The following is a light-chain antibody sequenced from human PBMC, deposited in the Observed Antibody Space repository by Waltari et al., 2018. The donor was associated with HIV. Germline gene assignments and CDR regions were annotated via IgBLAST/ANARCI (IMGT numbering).Light chain of an antibody. V-gene: IGKV3-15*01. Sequence: EIVMTQSPATLSVSPGERATLSCRASQSVSSNLAWYQQKPGQAPRLLIYGASTRATGIPARFGGSGSGTEFTLTISSLQSEDFAVYFCQHYNNWPTFGQGTKVEIK. CDR1: QSVSSN. J-gene: IGKJ1*01. CDR2: GAS. CDR3: QHYNNWPT.